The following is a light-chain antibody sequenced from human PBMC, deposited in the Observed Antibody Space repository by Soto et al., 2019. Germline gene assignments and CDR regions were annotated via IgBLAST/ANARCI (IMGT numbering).Light chain of an antibody. CDR2: DAS. V-gene: IGKV3-11*01. CDR1: QSVSSY. J-gene: IGKJ4*01. Sequence: EIVLTQSPATLSLSPGERATLSCRASQSVSSYLAWYQQRPGQAPRLLIYDASSRATGIPARFSGSGSGTDFTLTITSLLPEDSAVYYCPPRSNWPCTLGEGKKVEI. CDR3: PPRSNWPCT.